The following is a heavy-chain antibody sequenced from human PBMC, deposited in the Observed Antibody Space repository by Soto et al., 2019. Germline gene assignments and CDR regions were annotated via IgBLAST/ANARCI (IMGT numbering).Heavy chain of an antibody. D-gene: IGHD3-16*01. V-gene: IGHV4-39*01. CDR1: GGSISSTSHY. Sequence: PSETLSLTCTVSGGSISSTSHYWGWIRQPPGKGPEWIGSIYYSGSTYYNPTLKSRVTMSVDTSKHQFSLKLSSVTAADTAVYFCARNYDSSFYYMDVWGKGTTVTVSS. CDR3: ARNYDSSFYYMDV. J-gene: IGHJ6*03. CDR2: IYYSGST.